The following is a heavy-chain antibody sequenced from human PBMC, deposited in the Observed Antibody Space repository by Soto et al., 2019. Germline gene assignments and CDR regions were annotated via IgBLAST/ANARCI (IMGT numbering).Heavy chain of an antibody. CDR2: IWYDGSNK. J-gene: IGHJ3*02. CDR3: ARDRPYYDSSGNAFDI. D-gene: IGHD3-22*01. CDR1: GFTFSSYG. Sequence: PGGSLRLSCAASGFTFSSYGMHWVRQAPGKGLEWVAVIWYDGSNKYYADSVKGRFTISRDNSKNTLYLQMNSLRAEDTAVYYCARDRPYYDSSGNAFDIWGQGTMVT. V-gene: IGHV3-33*01.